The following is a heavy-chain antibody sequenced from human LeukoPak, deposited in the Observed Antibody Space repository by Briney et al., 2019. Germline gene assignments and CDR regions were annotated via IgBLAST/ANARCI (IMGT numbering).Heavy chain of an antibody. Sequence: PSETLSLTCTVSGGSISSHYWSWIRQPPGKGLEWIGSISYSGSTTYNPSLKGRVTISVDTSKNQFPLMLSSVSAADTAVYYCASRYCSGGSCYSAFDYWGQGTLVAVSS. D-gene: IGHD2-15*01. J-gene: IGHJ4*02. CDR2: ISYSGST. V-gene: IGHV4-59*08. CDR1: GGSISSHY. CDR3: ASRYCSGGSCYSAFDY.